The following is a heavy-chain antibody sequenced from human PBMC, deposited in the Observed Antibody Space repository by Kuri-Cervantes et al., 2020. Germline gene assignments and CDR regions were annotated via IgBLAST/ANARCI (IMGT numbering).Heavy chain of an antibody. CDR2: IKSKTDGGTT. Sequence: GESLKISCAASGFTFSNAWMSWVRQAPGKGLEWVGRIKSKTDGGTTDYAAPVKGRFTISRDDSKNTLYLQMNSLKTEDTAVYYCALAEVGGYCSSTSCYREYGMDVWGQGTTVTVSS. CDR1: GFTFSNAW. J-gene: IGHJ6*02. V-gene: IGHV3-15*01. CDR3: ALAEVGGYCSSTSCYREYGMDV. D-gene: IGHD2-2*01.